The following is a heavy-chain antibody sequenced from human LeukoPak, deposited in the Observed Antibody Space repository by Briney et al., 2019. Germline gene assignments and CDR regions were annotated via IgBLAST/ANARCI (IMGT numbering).Heavy chain of an antibody. CDR3: ARDSKSVPSSTSCSFFDY. CDR2: IKQDGTEK. D-gene: IGHD2-2*01. CDR1: GFTFNIYW. Sequence: GGSLRLSCAASGFTFNIYWMTWVRQAPGKGLEWVANIKQDGTEKYYVDSVKGRFTISRDNAKNSLYLQMNSLRSEDTAVYYCARDSKSVPSSTSCSFFDYWGQGTLVTVSS. V-gene: IGHV3-7*01. J-gene: IGHJ4*02.